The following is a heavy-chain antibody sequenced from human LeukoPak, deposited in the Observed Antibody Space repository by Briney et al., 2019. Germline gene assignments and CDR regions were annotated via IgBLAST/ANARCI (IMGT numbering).Heavy chain of an antibody. CDR3: ARDLSHYGSGSYSTGIDY. Sequence: GGSLRLSCAASGFTFSSYSMNWVRQAPGKGLEWVSSISSSSSYIYYADSVKGRFTISRDNAKNSLYLQMNSLRAEDTAVYYCARDLSHYGSGSYSTGIDYWGQGTLVTVSS. D-gene: IGHD3-10*01. CDR2: ISSSSSYI. V-gene: IGHV3-21*01. CDR1: GFTFSSYS. J-gene: IGHJ4*02.